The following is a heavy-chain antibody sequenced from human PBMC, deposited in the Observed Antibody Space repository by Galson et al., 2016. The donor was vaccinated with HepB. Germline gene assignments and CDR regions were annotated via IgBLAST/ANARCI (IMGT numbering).Heavy chain of an antibody. CDR2: IKQDGNEK. V-gene: IGHV3-7*01. CDR1: GFTFSNYW. CDR3: ARDEGYNNGWSD. D-gene: IGHD5-24*01. J-gene: IGHJ4*02. Sequence: SLRLSCAASGFTFSNYWMSWVRQAPGKGLEWVANIKQDGNEKYYVDSVKGRFTISRDNAKNTLYPQMNSLRAEDTAVYYCARDEGYNNGWSDWGQGTLVTVSS.